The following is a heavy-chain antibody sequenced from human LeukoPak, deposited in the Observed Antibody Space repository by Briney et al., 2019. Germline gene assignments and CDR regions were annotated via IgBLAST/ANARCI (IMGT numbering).Heavy chain of an antibody. CDR1: GFTFSSYA. D-gene: IGHD6-13*01. J-gene: IGHJ6*02. CDR2: ISYDGSNK. CDR3: ARGSSSSGLYYYYGMDV. V-gene: IGHV3-30-3*01. Sequence: PGGSLRLSCAASGFTFSSYAMHWVRQAPGKGLEWVAVISYDGSNKYYADSVKGRFTISRDNSKNTLYLQMNSLRAEDTAVYYCARGSSSSGLYYYYGMDVWGQGTTVTVSS.